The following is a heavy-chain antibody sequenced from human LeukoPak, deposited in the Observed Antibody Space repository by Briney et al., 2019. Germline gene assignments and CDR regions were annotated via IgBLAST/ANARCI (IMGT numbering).Heavy chain of an antibody. CDR1: GGTFSSYA. CDR2: SFLTFGTA. V-gene: IGHV1-69*06. D-gene: IGHD6-13*01. CDR3: ARGRPTTSIAAAGVNWFDP. Sequence: SVKVSCKASGGTFSSYAISWVLQPPGQGLEWLGGSFLTFGTANYAQKFQGRVTITADKSTSTAYMELSSLRSEDTAVYYCARGRPTTSIAAAGVNWFDPWGQGTLVTVSS. J-gene: IGHJ5*02.